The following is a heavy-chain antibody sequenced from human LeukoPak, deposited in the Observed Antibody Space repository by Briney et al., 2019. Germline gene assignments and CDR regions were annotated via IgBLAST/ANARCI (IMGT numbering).Heavy chain of an antibody. CDR3: ARPHSGSYTDDAFDI. D-gene: IGHD3-10*01. J-gene: IGHJ3*02. CDR1: GYSISSGYY. V-gene: IGHV4-38-2*02. Sequence: SETLSLTCTVSGYSISSGYYWGWIRQPPGKGLEWIGSIYYSGSTYYNPSLKSRVTISVDTSKNQFSLKLSSVTAADTAVYYCARPHSGSYTDDAFDIWGLGTMVTVSS. CDR2: IYYSGST.